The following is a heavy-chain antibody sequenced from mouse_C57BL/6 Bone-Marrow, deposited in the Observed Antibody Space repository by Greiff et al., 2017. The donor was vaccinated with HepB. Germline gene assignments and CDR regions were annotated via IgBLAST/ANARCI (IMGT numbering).Heavy chain of an antibody. CDR2: ISSGSSTI. J-gene: IGHJ3*01. Sequence: EVKVVESGGGLVKPGGSLKLSCAASGFTFSDYGMHWVRQAPEKGLEWVAYISSGSSTIYYADTVKGRFTISRDNAKNTLFLQMTSLRSEDTAMYYCARRDYSNPFAYWGQGTLVTVSA. CDR3: ARRDYSNPFAY. D-gene: IGHD2-5*01. V-gene: IGHV5-17*01. CDR1: GFTFSDYG.